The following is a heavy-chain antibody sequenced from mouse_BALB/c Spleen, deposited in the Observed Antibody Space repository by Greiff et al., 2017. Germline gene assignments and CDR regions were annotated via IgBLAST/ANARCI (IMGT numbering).Heavy chain of an antibody. V-gene: IGHV5-12-2*01. CDR3: ARHEGWLLPYYFDY. CDR1: GFTFSSYT. Sequence: EVHLVESGGGLVQPGGSLKLSCAASGFTFSSYTMSWVRQTPEKRLEWVAYISNGGGSTYYPDTVKGRFTISRDNAKNTLYLQMSSLKSEDTAMYYCARHEGWLLPYYFDYWGQGTTLTVSS. D-gene: IGHD2-3*01. J-gene: IGHJ2*01. CDR2: ISNGGGST.